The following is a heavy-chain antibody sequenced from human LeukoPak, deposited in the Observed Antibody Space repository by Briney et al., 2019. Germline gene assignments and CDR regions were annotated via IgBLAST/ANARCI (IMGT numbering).Heavy chain of an antibody. Sequence: SETLSLTCTVSGGSISSYYWSWIRQPPGKGLEWIGYIYYSGSTNYNPSLKSRVTISVDTSKNQFSLKLSSVTAADTAVYYCARRLRLTGYFDYWGQGTLVTVSS. CDR1: GGSISSYY. D-gene: IGHD3-9*01. V-gene: IGHV4-59*01. CDR2: IYYSGST. J-gene: IGHJ4*02. CDR3: ARRLRLTGYFDY.